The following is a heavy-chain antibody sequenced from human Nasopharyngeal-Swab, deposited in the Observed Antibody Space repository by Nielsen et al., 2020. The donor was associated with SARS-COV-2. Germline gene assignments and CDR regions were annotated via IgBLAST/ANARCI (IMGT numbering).Heavy chain of an antibody. CDR3: AKWDPFSWGYSSSWYPVGGFDY. CDR1: GFTFSSYG. Sequence: GESLKISCAASGFTFSSYGMHWVRQAPGKGLEWGAVISYDGSNKYYADSVKGRFTISRDNSKNTLYLQMNSLRAEDTAVYYCAKWDPFSWGYSSSWYPVGGFDYWGQGTLVTVSS. D-gene: IGHD6-13*01. CDR2: ISYDGSNK. J-gene: IGHJ4*02. V-gene: IGHV3-30*18.